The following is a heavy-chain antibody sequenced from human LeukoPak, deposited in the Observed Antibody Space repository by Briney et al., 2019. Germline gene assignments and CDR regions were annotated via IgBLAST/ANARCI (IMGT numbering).Heavy chain of an antibody. D-gene: IGHD1-26*01. J-gene: IGHJ4*02. V-gene: IGHV4-39*01. CDR3: ARGRSGSSVDY. CDR2: IYYTGRT. CDR1: GDSISSSSYY. Sequence: MTSETLSLTCTVSGDSISSSSYYWGWIRQPPGKGLDWIGSIYYTGRTYYNPSLKSRVTISVDTSKNEFSLKVTSVTAAETAVYYCARGRSGSSVDYWGQRILVTVSS.